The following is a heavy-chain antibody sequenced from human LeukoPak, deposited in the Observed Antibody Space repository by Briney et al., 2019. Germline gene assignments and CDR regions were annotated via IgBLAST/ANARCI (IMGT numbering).Heavy chain of an antibody. V-gene: IGHV3-23*01. D-gene: IGHD6-19*01. CDR1: GFTFSSYA. CDR2: ISGSGATT. CDR3: ATRGSGWYFDY. J-gene: IGHJ4*02. Sequence: PGGSLRLSCAASGFTFSSYATSWVRQAAGKGLEWVSGISGSGATTYYADSVKGRFTISRDNSKNTLYLQMNSLRVEDTAVYYCATRGSGWYFDYWGQGTLVTVSS.